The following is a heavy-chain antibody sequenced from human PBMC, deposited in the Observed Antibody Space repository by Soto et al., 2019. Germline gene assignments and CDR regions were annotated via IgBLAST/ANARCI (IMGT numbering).Heavy chain of an antibody. CDR2: INHSGST. J-gene: IGHJ4*02. Sequence: QVQLQQWGAGLLKPSETLSLTCAVYGGSFSGYYWSWIRQPPGKGQEWIGEINHSGSTNYNPSLKSRVTISVDTSKNQFSLELSSVTAADTAVYYCASGSGEFWGQGTLVTVSS. V-gene: IGHV4-34*01. CDR1: GGSFSGYY. CDR3: ASGSGEF. D-gene: IGHD3-16*01.